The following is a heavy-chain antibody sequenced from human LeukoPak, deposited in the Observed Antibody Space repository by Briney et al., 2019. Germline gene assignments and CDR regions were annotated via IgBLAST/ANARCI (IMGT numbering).Heavy chain of an antibody. J-gene: IGHJ4*02. CDR1: GFTFSSYS. CDR3: ARLTGNYGDY. V-gene: IGHV3-21*01. D-gene: IGHD3-10*01. Sequence: GGSLRLSCAASGFTFSSYSMNWVRQAPGKGLEWVLSISSGSSYIYYADSVKGRFTISRENAKNSLYLQMDSLRAEDTAVYYCARLTGNYGDYWGQGTLVTVSS. CDR2: ISSGSSYI.